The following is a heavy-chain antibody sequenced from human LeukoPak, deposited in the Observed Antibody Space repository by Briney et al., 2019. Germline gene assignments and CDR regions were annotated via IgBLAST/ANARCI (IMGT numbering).Heavy chain of an antibody. J-gene: IGHJ4*02. CDR1: GYTFTSCG. V-gene: IGHV1-18*01. CDR2: ISAYNGNT. Sequence: GVSVKVSCKASGYTFTSCGISWVRQAPGQGLEWMGWISAYNGNTNYAQKLQGRVTMTTDTSTSTAYMELRSLRSDDTAVYYCARVLAALRDFDYWGQGTLVTVSS. CDR3: ARVLAALRDFDY. D-gene: IGHD6-13*01.